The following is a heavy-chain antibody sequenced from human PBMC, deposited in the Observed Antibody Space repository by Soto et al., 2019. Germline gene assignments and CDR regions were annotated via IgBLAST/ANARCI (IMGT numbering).Heavy chain of an antibody. CDR1: GYTFTSYG. D-gene: IGHD2-15*01. V-gene: IGHV1-18*01. Sequence: ASVKVSCKASGYTFTSYGISWVRQAPGQGLEWMGWISAYNGNTNYAQKLQGRVTMTTDTSTSTAYMELRSLRSDDTAVYYCARGTPENCSGGSCYYYYFDYWGQGTLVTVSS. J-gene: IGHJ4*02. CDR3: ARGTPENCSGGSCYYYYFDY. CDR2: ISAYNGNT.